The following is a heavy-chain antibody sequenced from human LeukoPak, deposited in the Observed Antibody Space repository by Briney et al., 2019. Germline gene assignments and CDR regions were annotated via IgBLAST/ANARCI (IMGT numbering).Heavy chain of an antibody. Sequence: GKSLRLSCAASGFTFNSYGMHWVRQAPGKGLEWVSAISGSGGSTYYADSVKGRFTISRDNSKNTPYLQMNSLRAEDTAVYYCARDGYDSSGITANFDYWGQGTLVTVSS. CDR2: ISGSGGST. CDR3: ARDGYDSSGITANFDY. J-gene: IGHJ4*02. V-gene: IGHV3-23*01. CDR1: GFTFNSYG. D-gene: IGHD3-22*01.